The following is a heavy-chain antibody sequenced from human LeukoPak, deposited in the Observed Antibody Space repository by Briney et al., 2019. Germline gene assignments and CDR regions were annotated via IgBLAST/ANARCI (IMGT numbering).Heavy chain of an antibody. CDR1: GYTFTGYY. CDR2: INPNSGGT. J-gene: IGHJ3*02. CDR3: ARPDDGTGDAFDI. Sequence: GASVKVSCKASGYTFTGYYMHWVRQAPGQGLEWMGRINPNSGGTNYAQKFQGRVTMTRDTSISTAYMELSSLRSEDTAVYYCARPDDGTGDAFDIWGQGTMVTVSS. V-gene: IGHV1-2*06. D-gene: IGHD1-1*01.